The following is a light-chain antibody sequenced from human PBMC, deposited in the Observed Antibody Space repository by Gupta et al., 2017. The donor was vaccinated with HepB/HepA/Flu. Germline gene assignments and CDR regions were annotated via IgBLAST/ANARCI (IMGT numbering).Light chain of an antibody. V-gene: IGLV1-44*01. Sequence: QSLLTQPPSASGTPGQRVTISCSGSSSDIGSNTVNWYQQLPGTAPKLLIYSNNQRPSGVPDRFSGSKSGTSASLAISGLQSEDEADYFCAAWDDSLSGYYVFGTGTKVTVL. CDR1: SSDIGSNT. CDR2: SNN. CDR3: AAWDDSLSGYYV. J-gene: IGLJ1*01.